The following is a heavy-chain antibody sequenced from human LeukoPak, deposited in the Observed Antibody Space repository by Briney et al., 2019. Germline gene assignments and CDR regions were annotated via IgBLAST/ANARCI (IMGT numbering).Heavy chain of an antibody. CDR3: ARVPYSSGWYRLEAYWYFDL. V-gene: IGHV3-48*04. J-gene: IGHJ2*01. Sequence: PGGSLRLSCAASGFTFTNYWMSWVRQAPGKGLEWVSYISSSSSTIYYADSVKGRFTISRDNAKNSLYLQMNSLRAEDTAVYYCARVPYSSGWYRLEAYWYFDLWGRGTLVTVSS. CDR1: GFTFTNYW. CDR2: ISSSSSTI. D-gene: IGHD6-19*01.